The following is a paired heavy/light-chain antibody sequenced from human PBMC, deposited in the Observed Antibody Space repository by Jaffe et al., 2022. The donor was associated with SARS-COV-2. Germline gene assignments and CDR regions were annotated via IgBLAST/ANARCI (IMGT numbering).Heavy chain of an antibody. J-gene: IGHJ4*02. CDR1: GYSISSGYY. V-gene: IGHV4-38-2*02. CDR2: IYHTGNT. CDR3: TRVYSFTASTDYFDY. D-gene: IGHD2-21*01. Sequence: QVHLQESGPGLVKPSETLSLTCTVSGYSISSGYYWGWVRQPPGEGLEWIGKIYHTGNTYYNPSLKSRVTISVDTSNNQFSLKLSSVTAADTAVYHCTRVYSFTASTDYFDYWGQGTLVTVSS.
Light chain of an antibody. V-gene: IGLV1-40*01. CDR2: GNS. CDR3: QSYDSSLSGYV. J-gene: IGLJ1*01. CDR1: SSNIGAGYD. Sequence: QSVLTQPPSVSGAPGQRVTISCTGSSSNIGAGYDVHWYQQLPGTAPKLLIYGNSNRPSGVPDRFSGSKSGTSASLAISGLQAEDEADYYCQSYDSSLSGYVFGTGTKVTVL.